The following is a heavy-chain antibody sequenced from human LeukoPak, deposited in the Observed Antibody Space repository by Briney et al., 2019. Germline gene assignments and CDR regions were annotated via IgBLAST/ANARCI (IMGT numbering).Heavy chain of an antibody. CDR3: ARGLLGAYTWFDH. V-gene: IGHV1-46*01. D-gene: IGHD1-26*01. CDR2: INPNGGST. Sequence: PSVKVFCKASGYTFTSYYMLWVRQAPGQGLEWMGIINPNGGSTSYAQQFQGRVTMIRYLSTSTVYMELQRLGCEDSGVFHCARGLLGAYTWFDHWGQGTLVTVSS. J-gene: IGHJ5*02. CDR1: GYTFTSYY.